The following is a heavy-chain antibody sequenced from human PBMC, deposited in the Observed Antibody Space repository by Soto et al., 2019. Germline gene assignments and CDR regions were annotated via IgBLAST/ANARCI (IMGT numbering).Heavy chain of an antibody. CDR1: GGSISSSNW. CDR3: AREGSGSAFFDY. CDR2: THHSGTT. D-gene: IGHD3-10*01. J-gene: IGHJ4*02. V-gene: IGHV4-4*02. Sequence: QVQLQESGPGLVKPSGTLSLTCAVSGGSISSSNWWSWVRQPPGMRLEWIGETHHSGTTNYNPSPRSRVTKSVGNAKNQCSLKLSSVTAAGTALYYCAREGSGSAFFDYWGQGTLVTVSS.